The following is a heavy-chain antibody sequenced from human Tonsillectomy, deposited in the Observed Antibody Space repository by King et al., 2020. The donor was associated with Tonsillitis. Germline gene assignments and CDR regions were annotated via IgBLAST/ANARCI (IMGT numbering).Heavy chain of an antibody. J-gene: IGHJ6*02. Sequence: EVQLVESGGGLVQPGGSLSLSCAASGFTVSNNYMSWVRQAPGKGLEWVSVIYNGGSTYYADSVKGRFTISRHNSKNTLYLQMNSLRAEDTAVYYCASGAAYYYCGIDVCGQGTTVTVSS. D-gene: IGHD6-25*01. CDR2: IYNGGST. CDR1: GFTVSNNY. V-gene: IGHV3-53*04. CDR3: ASGAAYYYCGIDV.